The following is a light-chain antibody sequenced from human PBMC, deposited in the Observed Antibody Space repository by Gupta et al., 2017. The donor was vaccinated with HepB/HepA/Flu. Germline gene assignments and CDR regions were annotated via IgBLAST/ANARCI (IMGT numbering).Light chain of an antibody. J-gene: IGLJ3*02. CDR2: DDS. CDR1: NIGNNR. Sequence: SYPLTQPPSVSVAPGRTARITCGGNNIGNNRVPCYQQKPGQAPVVVIYDDSGRPSGIPERVSGSNSGNTAALTISRVQAGDEADYYCQVWDCTYDHIWVFGGGTKVTVL. V-gene: IGLV3-21*03. CDR3: QVWDCTYDHIWV.